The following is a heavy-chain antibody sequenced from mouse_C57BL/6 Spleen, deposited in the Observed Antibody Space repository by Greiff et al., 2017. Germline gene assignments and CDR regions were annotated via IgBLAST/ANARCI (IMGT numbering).Heavy chain of an antibody. D-gene: IGHD4-1*01. Sequence: VQLQQSGPVLVKPGASVKMSCKASGYTFTDYYMNWVKQSHGKSLEWIGVINPYNGGTSYNQKFKGQAKLTVDKSSSTAYMELNSLTSEDSAVYYCARLTGTNYFEYWGQGTTLTVSS. CDR2: INPYNGGT. CDR1: GYTFTDYY. J-gene: IGHJ2*01. V-gene: IGHV1-19*01. CDR3: ARLTGTNYFEY.